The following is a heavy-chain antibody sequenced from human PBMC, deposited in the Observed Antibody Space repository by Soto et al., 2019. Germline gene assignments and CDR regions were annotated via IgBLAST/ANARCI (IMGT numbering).Heavy chain of an antibody. Sequence: TGWSLRLSCASSVFTFIIYTMTWVRQAPGKGLEWVSSISDTSSHIYYSDSVRGRFTVSRDNAKNSLYLQVNSLRAEDTAVYYCARVRSGGSGYFDYWGQGTLVTVSS. CDR2: ISDTSSHI. CDR3: ARVRSGGSGYFDY. D-gene: IGHD2-15*01. J-gene: IGHJ4*02. CDR1: VFTFIIYT. V-gene: IGHV3-21*01.